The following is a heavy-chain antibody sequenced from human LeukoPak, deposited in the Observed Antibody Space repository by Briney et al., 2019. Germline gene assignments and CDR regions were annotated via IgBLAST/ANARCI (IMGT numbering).Heavy chain of an antibody. CDR2: IKQDGSEQ. CDR1: GSTFRRFW. J-gene: IGHJ3*01. D-gene: IGHD3-22*01. Sequence: GGSLRLSCAASGSTFRRFWMSWVRQAPGKGLEWVANIKQDGSEQYYVDSVKGRFTISRDNAKNSLYLQMNSLRAEDTAVYYCARDTEMLYYDANGYHAWGQGTMVTVSS. CDR3: ARDTEMLYYDANGYHA. V-gene: IGHV3-7*01.